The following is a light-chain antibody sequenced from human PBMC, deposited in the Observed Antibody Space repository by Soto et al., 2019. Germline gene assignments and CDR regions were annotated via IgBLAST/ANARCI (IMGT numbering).Light chain of an antibody. J-gene: IGKJ1*01. V-gene: IGKV1-39*01. CDR3: QQSYSTPRT. CDR1: QSISNY. CDR2: AAF. Sequence: DIQMTQSPSSLSASVGDRVTITCRASQSISNYLNWYQQKPGKAPNLLIYAAFSLHSAVPSRFSGSGSGTDFTLTISSLQPEGFATYYCQQSYSTPRTFGQGTKVEIK.